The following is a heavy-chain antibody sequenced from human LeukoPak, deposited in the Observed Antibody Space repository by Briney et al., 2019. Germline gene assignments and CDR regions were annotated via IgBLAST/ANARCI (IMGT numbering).Heavy chain of an antibody. D-gene: IGHD1-26*01. J-gene: IGHJ4*02. Sequence: KPGRSLRLSCAASGFTFTSYSMNSVRQAPGKGLEWVSSISSSSSYIYYADSVKGRFTISRDNDKNSLYLQMNSLRAEDTAVYYCASGGSYRSPFDYWGQGTLVTVSS. CDR1: GFTFTSYS. CDR3: ASGGSYRSPFDY. V-gene: IGHV3-21*01. CDR2: ISSSSSYI.